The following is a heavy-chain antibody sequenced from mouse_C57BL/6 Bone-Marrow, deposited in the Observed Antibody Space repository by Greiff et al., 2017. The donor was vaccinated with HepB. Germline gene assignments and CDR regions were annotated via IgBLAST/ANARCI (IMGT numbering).Heavy chain of an antibody. CDR2: IHPNSGST. J-gene: IGHJ3*01. V-gene: IGHV1-64*01. CDR3: ARGSSSAWFAY. D-gene: IGHD1-1*01. Sequence: VQLQQPGAELVKPGASAKLSCKASGYTFTSYWMHWVKQRPGQGLEWIGMIHPNSGSTNYNEKFKSKATLTVDKSSSTAYMQLSSLTSEDSAVYYCARGSSSAWFAYWGQGTLVTVSA. CDR1: GYTFTSYW.